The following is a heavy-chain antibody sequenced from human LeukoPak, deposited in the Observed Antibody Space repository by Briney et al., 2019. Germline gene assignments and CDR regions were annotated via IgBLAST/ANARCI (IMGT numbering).Heavy chain of an antibody. CDR2: IYHSGST. D-gene: IGHD2-2*01. J-gene: IGHJ5*02. CDR1: GYSISSGYY. V-gene: IGHV4-38-2*02. CDR3: ARIVVVPAADNWFDP. Sequence: SETLSLTCTVSGYSISSGYYWGWIRQPPGKGLEWIGSIYHSGSTYYNPSLKSRVTISVDTSKNQFSLKLSSVTAADTAVYYCARIVVVPAADNWFDPRGQGTLVTVSS.